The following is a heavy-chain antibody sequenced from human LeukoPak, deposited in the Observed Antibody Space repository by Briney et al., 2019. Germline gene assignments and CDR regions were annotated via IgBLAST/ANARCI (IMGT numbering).Heavy chain of an antibody. J-gene: IGHJ2*01. CDR2: ITGSGGST. Sequence: PGGSLRLSCAASGFTFSNYAMSWVRQAPGKGLEWVSAITGSGGSTYYADSVKGRFTISRDNSKNTLYLQMNSLRAEDTAVYYCAKDTASSWWYFDLWGRGTLVTVSS. V-gene: IGHV3-23*01. D-gene: IGHD5-18*01. CDR1: GFTFSNYA. CDR3: AKDTASSWWYFDL.